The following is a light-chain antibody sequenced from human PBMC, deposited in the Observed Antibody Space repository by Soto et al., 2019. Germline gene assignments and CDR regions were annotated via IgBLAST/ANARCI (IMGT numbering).Light chain of an antibody. CDR2: GTS. CDR1: QSVSSSY. J-gene: IGKJ1*01. Sequence: EIVLTQSPDTLSLSPGERATLSCRASQSVSSSYLAWHQQKPGQAPRLLIYGTSSRATGIPDRFSGSGSGTDFTLTISRLEPEDFAVYYCQQYGSSWTFGQGTKVDI. V-gene: IGKV3-20*01. CDR3: QQYGSSWT.